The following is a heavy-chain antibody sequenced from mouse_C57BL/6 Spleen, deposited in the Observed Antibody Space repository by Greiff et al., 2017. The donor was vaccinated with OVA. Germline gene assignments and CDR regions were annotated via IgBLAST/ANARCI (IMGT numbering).Heavy chain of an antibody. CDR1: GYSITSGYY. CDR2: ISYDGSN. Sequence: VQLKQSGPGLVKPSQSLSLTCSVTGYSITSGYYWNWIRQFPGNKLEWMGYISYDGSNNSNPSLKNRISITRDTSKEEFFLKWNSVTTEDTATDYCAFTTGSYYAMDYWGQGTSVTVSS. CDR3: AFTTGSYYAMDY. J-gene: IGHJ4*01. V-gene: IGHV3-6*01. D-gene: IGHD2-12*01.